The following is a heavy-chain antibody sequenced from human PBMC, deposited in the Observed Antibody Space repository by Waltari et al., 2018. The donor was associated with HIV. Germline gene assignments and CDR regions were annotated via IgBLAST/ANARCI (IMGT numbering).Heavy chain of an antibody. CDR2: IYWNDNK. CDR3: AQLIFGAGYWAFDI. CDR1: GISLSTSGVG. Sequence: QITLKESGPTLVKPTQTLTLSCTLPGISLSTSGVGVGWIRQPPGKALEWLAVIYWNDNKGYSPSLKSRLTITKDTSKNQVVLIMTNMDPVDTATYYCAQLIFGAGYWAFDIWGQGTMVTVSS. J-gene: IGHJ3*02. V-gene: IGHV2-5*01. D-gene: IGHD3-22*01.